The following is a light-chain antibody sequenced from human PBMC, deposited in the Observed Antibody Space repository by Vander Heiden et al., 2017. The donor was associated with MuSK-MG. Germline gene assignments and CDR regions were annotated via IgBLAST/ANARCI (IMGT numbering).Light chain of an antibody. J-gene: IGLJ1*01. CDR2: DVS. CDR3: CSYAGSYTYV. V-gene: IGLV2-11*01. CDR1: SSDVVGYNY. Sequence: QSALTQPRSVSGSPGQSVTISCTGTSSDVVGYNYVSWYQQHPGKAPKLRIYDVSKRPSGVPDRFSGSKSGNTASLTISGLQAEDEADYYCCSYAGSYTYVFGTGTKVTVL.